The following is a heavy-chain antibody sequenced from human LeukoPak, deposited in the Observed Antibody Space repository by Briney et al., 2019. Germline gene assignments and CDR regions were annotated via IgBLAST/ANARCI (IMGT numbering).Heavy chain of an antibody. J-gene: IGHJ6*03. D-gene: IGHD6-19*01. V-gene: IGHV1-2*02. CDR3: ARESGWLRYYYYMDV. Sequence: ASVKVSCKASGYTFTGYYMHWVRQAPGQGLEWMGWINPNSGGTNYAQKFQGRVTMTRDTSISTAYMELSRLRSDDTAVYYCARESGWLRYYYYMDVWGKGTTVTVSS. CDR2: INPNSGGT. CDR1: GYTFTGYY.